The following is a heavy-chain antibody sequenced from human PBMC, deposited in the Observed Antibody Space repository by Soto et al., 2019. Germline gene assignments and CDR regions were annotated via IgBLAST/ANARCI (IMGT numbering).Heavy chain of an antibody. D-gene: IGHD1-20*01. Sequence: EVQLVESGGGLVKPGGSLRLSCAASGFTFSSYRMNWVRQAPGKGLEWVSSVSSSSSYIYYGDSVKGRFTISRDNAKNSLYLQMNSLRAEDTAVYYCASNIGITGTPYYYYGMDVWGQGTTVTVSS. CDR1: GFTFSSYR. CDR2: VSSSSSYI. V-gene: IGHV3-21*01. CDR3: ASNIGITGTPYYYYGMDV. J-gene: IGHJ6*02.